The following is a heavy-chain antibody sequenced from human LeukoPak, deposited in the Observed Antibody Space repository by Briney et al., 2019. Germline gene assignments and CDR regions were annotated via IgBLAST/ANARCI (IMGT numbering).Heavy chain of an antibody. V-gene: IGHV1-2*02. J-gene: IGHJ4*02. CDR2: INPNSGGT. Sequence: ASVTVSCKASGYTFTGYYMHWVRQAPGQGLEWMGWINPNSGGTNFAQKFQGRVTMTRDTSISTAYMELSRLRSDDTAVYYCARENSRRILTGFYFDYWGQGTLVTVSS. CDR1: GYTFTGYY. CDR3: ARENSRRILTGFYFDY. D-gene: IGHD3-9*01.